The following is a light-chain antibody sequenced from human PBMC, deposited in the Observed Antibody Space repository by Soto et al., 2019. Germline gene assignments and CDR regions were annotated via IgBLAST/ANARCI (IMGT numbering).Light chain of an antibody. CDR1: SSNIGSNY. Sequence: QSVLTQPPSASETPGQRVTISCSGSSSNIGSNYVYWYQQLPGTAPKLLIYTNSQRPSGVLDRFSASQSGTSASLAISGLRSECEADYYCAAWDDNLRGPVFGGVTKVTVL. J-gene: IGLJ2*01. CDR2: TNS. V-gene: IGLV1-47*01. CDR3: AAWDDNLRGPV.